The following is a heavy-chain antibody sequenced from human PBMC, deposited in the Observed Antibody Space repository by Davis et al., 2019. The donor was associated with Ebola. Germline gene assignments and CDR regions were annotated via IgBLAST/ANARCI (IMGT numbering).Heavy chain of an antibody. D-gene: IGHD2/OR15-2a*01. CDR1: GFTFSDHH. J-gene: IGHJ4*02. V-gene: IGHV3-72*01. CDR2: SRGKNKAYTT. Sequence: PGGSLRLSCAASGFTFSDHHMDWVRQAPGKGLQWVGRSRGKNKAYTTEYAASVKGRFTISRDDPKNSLYLQMNSLKTEDAAVYYCTRDLSASAYTPFDYWGQGTLVTVSS. CDR3: TRDLSASAYTPFDY.